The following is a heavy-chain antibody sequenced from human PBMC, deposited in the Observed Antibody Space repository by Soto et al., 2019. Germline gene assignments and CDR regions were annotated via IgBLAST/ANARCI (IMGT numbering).Heavy chain of an antibody. CDR3: AVHSSGWSYYYCGMDV. J-gene: IGHJ6*02. D-gene: IGHD6-19*01. V-gene: IGHV1-58*01. CDR2: IVVGSGNT. Sequence: SVKVSCKASGFTFTSSAVQWVRQARGQRLEWIGWIVVGSGNTNYAQKFQERVTITRDMSTSTAYMELSSLRSEYTAVYYCAVHSSGWSYYYCGMDVWGQGTTVTVSS. CDR1: GFTFTSSA.